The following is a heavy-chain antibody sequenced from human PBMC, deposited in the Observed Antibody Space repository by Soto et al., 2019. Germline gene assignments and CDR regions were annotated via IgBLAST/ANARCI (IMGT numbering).Heavy chain of an antibody. CDR3: AHRGSYGHCDY. CDR2: LYWDDDK. Sequence: QITLKESGPTLVKPTQTLTLTCTFSGFSLSTRGMGVGWIRQPPGKALEWLGLLYWDDDKHYSPSLKSRLTITKDTTKKRVVLTMTNVDPVDAATYYGAHRGSYGHCDYWGRGILVTVSS. CDR1: GFSLSTRGMG. V-gene: IGHV2-5*02. D-gene: IGHD4-17*01. J-gene: IGHJ4*02.